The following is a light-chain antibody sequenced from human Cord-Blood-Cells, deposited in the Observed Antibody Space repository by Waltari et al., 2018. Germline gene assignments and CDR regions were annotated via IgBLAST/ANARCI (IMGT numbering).Light chain of an antibody. J-gene: IGKJ2*01. V-gene: IGKV3-15*01. CDR2: GAS. CDR3: QQYNNWPPYT. CDR1: QSVSSN. Sequence: EIVMTQSPATLSVSPGERATLSCRASQSVSSNLACYQQKPGQAPRLLIYGASTSATGIPARFSGSGYGTEFTLTISSLQSEDFAVYYCQQYNNWPPYTFGQGTKLEIK.